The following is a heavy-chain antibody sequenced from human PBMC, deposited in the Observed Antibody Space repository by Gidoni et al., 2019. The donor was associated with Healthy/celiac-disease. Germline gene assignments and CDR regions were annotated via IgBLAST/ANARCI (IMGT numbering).Heavy chain of an antibody. Sequence: QVQLVESGGGLVKPGGSLRLSCAASGFTFSDYYMGWIRQAPGKGLEWVSYISSSGSTIYYADSVKGRFTISRDNAKNSLYLQMNSLRAEDTAVYYCARFLAYYDSSGYYEKEYFQHWGQGTLVTVSS. J-gene: IGHJ1*01. V-gene: IGHV3-11*01. CDR1: GFTFSDYY. D-gene: IGHD3-22*01. CDR3: ARFLAYYDSSGYYEKEYFQH. CDR2: ISSSGSTI.